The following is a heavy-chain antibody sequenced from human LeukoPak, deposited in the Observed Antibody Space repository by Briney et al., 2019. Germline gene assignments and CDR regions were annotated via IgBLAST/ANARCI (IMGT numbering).Heavy chain of an antibody. CDR2: ISSSGSTI. J-gene: IGHJ4*02. D-gene: IGHD3-22*01. CDR3: ARDEAPPDYYDSSGYYPFDY. V-gene: IGHV3-48*03. CDR1: GFTFSSYE. Sequence: GGSLRPSCAASGFTFSSYEMNWVRQAPGKGLEWVSYISSSGSTIYYADSVKGRFTISRDNAKNSLYLQMNCLRAEDTAVYYCARDEAPPDYYDSSGYYPFDYWGQGTLVTVSS.